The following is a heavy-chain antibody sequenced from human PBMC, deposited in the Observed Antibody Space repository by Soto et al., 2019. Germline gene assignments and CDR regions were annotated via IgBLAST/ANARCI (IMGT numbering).Heavy chain of an antibody. D-gene: IGHD3-22*01. J-gene: IGHJ4*02. V-gene: IGHV5-10-1*01. CDR2: IDPSDSYT. CDR3: ARGYYYDSSGYYYFDY. CDR1: GYSFTSYW. Sequence: GDSLKISCKGSGYSFTSYWISWVRQMPGKGLEWMGRIDPSDSYTNYSPSFQGHVTISADKSISTAYLQWSSLKASDTAMYYCARGYYYDSSGYYYFDYWGQGTLVTVSS.